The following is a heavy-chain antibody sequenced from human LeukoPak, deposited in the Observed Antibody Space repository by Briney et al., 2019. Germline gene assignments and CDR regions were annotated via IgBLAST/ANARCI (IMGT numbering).Heavy chain of an antibody. J-gene: IGHJ6*03. D-gene: IGHD3-10*01. CDR2: ISASNGNT. V-gene: IGHV1-18*01. Sequence: ASVKVSCKASGYTFTSYGISRVRQAPGQGLEWMGWISASNGNTHYAQRLQGRVTMTTDTSTSTANMELRSLRSDDTAVYYCARSNWFGELFYYYMDVWGKGTTVTVSS. CDR3: ARSNWFGELFYYYMDV. CDR1: GYTFTSYG.